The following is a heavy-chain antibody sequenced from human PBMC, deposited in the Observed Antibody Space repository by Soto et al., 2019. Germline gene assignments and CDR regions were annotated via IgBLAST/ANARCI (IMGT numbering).Heavy chain of an antibody. Sequence: QVQLQESGPGLVKPSETLSLTCTVSGGSISNYYWSWIRQPPGKGLEWIGYIYYNGDTNYNPSLTSRVTTSVHTSNNQVSLNLSSVTAADTAVYYCARQPPATAAFDIWGQGTMVTVSS. D-gene: IGHD5-12*01. V-gene: IGHV4-59*08. J-gene: IGHJ3*02. CDR1: GGSISNYY. CDR2: IYYNGDT. CDR3: ARQPPATAAFDI.